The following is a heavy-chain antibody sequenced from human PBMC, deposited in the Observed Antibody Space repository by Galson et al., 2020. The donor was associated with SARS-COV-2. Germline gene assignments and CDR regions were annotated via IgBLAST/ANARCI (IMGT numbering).Heavy chain of an antibody. CDR3: AKETYYYDSSGYYSDAFDI. D-gene: IGHD3-22*01. CDR1: GFTFSHYG. Sequence: SLKISCAASGFTFSHYGMHWVRQAPGKGLEWVEVISYDGSNKYYADSVKGRFTISRDNSKNTLYLQMNSLRAEDTAVYYCAKETYYYDSSGYYSDAFDIWGQGTMVTVSS. CDR2: ISYDGSNK. V-gene: IGHV3-30*18. J-gene: IGHJ3*02.